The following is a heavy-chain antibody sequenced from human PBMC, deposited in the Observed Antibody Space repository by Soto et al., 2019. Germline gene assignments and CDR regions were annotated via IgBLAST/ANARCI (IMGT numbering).Heavy chain of an antibody. J-gene: IGHJ2*01. CDR2: IYHSGST. V-gene: IGHV4-4*02. D-gene: IGHD4-4*01. CDR1: GASISSSHW. Sequence: QVQLQESGPGLVKPSGTLSLTCAVSGASISSSHWWSWVRQPPGKGLEWIGEIYHSGSTYYNASLKSRVAISLDQSKNQFSLKLRSVPAADTAVYYCVRKDYSDWFFDLGGRGTLVNVSS. CDR3: VRKDYSDWFFDL.